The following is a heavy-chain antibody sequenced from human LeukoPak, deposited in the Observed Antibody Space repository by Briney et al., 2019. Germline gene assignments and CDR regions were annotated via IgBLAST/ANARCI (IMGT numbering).Heavy chain of an antibody. V-gene: IGHV4-4*02. J-gene: IGHJ6*03. CDR2: IYHSGGT. D-gene: IGHD2-8*01. CDR1: GGSISSSTNW. CDR3: ATNGYYCMVV. Sequence: SETLSLTCTVSGGSISSSTNWWSWVRQPPGKGLEWIGEIYHSGGTNYNPSLKSRITISVDKSQNQFSLKVNSLTAADTAVYYCATNGYYCMVVWGKGTTVTVSS.